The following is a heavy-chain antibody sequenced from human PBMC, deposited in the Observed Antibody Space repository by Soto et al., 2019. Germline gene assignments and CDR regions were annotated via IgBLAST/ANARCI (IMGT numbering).Heavy chain of an antibody. J-gene: IGHJ6*02. CDR3: ASSGYCSGGSCSYPQYYYYGMDV. CDR1: GGTFSSYA. Sequence: QVQLVQSGAEVKKPGSSVKVSCKASGGTFSSYAISWVRQAPGQGLEWMGGIIPIFGTANYAQKFQGRVTIPADESTSTAYMELSRLRSEDTAVYYCASSGYCSGGSCSYPQYYYYGMDVWGQGTTVTVSS. D-gene: IGHD2-15*01. CDR2: IIPIFGTA. V-gene: IGHV1-69*12.